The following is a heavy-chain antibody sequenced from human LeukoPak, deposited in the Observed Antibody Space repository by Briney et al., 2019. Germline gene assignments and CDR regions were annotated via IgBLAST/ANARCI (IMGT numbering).Heavy chain of an antibody. CDR3: ARGGIYGDYVDY. CDR1: GFTFSSYA. V-gene: IGHV3-23*01. J-gene: IGHJ4*02. D-gene: IGHD4-17*01. CDR2: ISGSGGST. Sequence: GGSLRLSCAASGFTFSSYAMSWVRQAPGKGLEWVSAISGSGGSTYYADSVKGRFTISRDNSKNTLYLQMNSLRAEDTAVYYCARGGIYGDYVDYWGQGTLVTVSS.